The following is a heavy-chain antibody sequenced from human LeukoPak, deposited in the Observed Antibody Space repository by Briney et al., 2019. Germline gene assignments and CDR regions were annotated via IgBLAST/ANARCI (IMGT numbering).Heavy chain of an antibody. J-gene: IGHJ5*02. Sequence: ASVKVSCKASGYTFTSYYMHWVRQAPGQGLEWMGIINPSGGSTSYAQKFQGRVTMTRDTSTSTVYMELSSLRSEDTAVYYCAIVRVGDCSSTSCYPPWGQGTLVTVSS. D-gene: IGHD2-2*01. V-gene: IGHV1-46*01. CDR2: INPSGGST. CDR1: GYTFTSYY. CDR3: AIVRVGDCSSTSCYPP.